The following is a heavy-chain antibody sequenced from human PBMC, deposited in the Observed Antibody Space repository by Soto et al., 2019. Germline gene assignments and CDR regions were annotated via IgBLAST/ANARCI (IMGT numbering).Heavy chain of an antibody. V-gene: IGHV3-30-3*01. CDR2: ISYDASNK. J-gene: IGHJ4*02. CDR3: ARWVYAFDY. CDR1: GFTFSTYA. D-gene: IGHD6-13*01. Sequence: QVQLVESGGGVVQPGRSLRLSCAASGFTFSTYAMNWVRQAPCKGLEWVAAISYDASNKYYAGSVKGRFTISRDNYKNTLYLQMNSLRTEDTAMYYCARWVYAFDYWGQGTLVTVSS.